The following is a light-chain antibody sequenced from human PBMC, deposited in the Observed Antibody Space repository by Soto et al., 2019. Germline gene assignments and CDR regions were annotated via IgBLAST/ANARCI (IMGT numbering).Light chain of an antibody. J-gene: IGKJ1*01. CDR1: QSIRSW. CDR3: QQYNTYCV. CDR2: KTS. V-gene: IGKV1-5*03. Sequence: DIQMTQSPSTLSASVGDRVTITCRASQSIRSWLAWYQQKPGKAPKLLIYKTSTLGSGVPSRFSGAGSGTEFTLTISSLQPDDSATYYCQQYNTYCVFGQGTKVDIK.